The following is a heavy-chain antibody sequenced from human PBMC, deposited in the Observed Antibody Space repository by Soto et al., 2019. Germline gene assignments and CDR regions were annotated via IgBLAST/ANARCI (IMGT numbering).Heavy chain of an antibody. Sequence: QVQLVQSGAEVKKPWASVKVSFKTSGYTFTRSGISWVREAPGQGLEWMGWISTYNGDTNYAQTFQDRVTMTTDTSTSTAYMELRSLRSDDTAVYYCAREGVAPYYYYGMDVWGQGTPVSVSS. D-gene: IGHD5-12*01. V-gene: IGHV1-18*01. CDR2: ISTYNGDT. J-gene: IGHJ6*02. CDR3: AREGVAPYYYYGMDV. CDR1: GYTFTRSG.